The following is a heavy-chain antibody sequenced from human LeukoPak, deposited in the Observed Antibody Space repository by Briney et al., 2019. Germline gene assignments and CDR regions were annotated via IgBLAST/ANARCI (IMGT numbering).Heavy chain of an antibody. CDR2: INHSGST. CDR1: GGSFSGYY. Sequence: SETLSLTCAVYGGSFSGYYWSWIRQPPGKGLEWIGEINHSGSTNYNPSLKSRVTISVDTSKNQFSLKLSSVTAADTAVYYCARVAYCTNGVCFYYGSGSYYPNYYYYMGVWGKGTTVTVSS. V-gene: IGHV4-34*01. D-gene: IGHD3-10*01. CDR3: ARVAYCTNGVCFYYGSGSYYPNYYYYMGV. J-gene: IGHJ6*03.